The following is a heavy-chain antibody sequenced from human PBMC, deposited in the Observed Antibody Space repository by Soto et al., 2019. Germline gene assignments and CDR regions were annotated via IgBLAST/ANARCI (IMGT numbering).Heavy chain of an antibody. V-gene: IGHV5-51*01. J-gene: IGHJ6*02. D-gene: IGHD5-18*01. CDR1: GYSFTSYW. Sequence: GESLKISCKGSGYSFTSYWIGWVRQMPGKGLEWMGIIYPGDSDTRYSPSFQGRFTIPRDNSKNTLYLQMNSLRAEDTAVYYCARESRIQLWFPYYYGMDVWGQGTTVTVSS. CDR3: ARESRIQLWFPYYYGMDV. CDR2: IYPGDSDT.